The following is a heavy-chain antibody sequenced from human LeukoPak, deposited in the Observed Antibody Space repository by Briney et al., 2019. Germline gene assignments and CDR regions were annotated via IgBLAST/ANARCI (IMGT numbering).Heavy chain of an antibody. CDR2: MNPNSSNT. J-gene: IGHJ4*02. CDR1: GSTFTSYD. CDR3: ARGRYDYVWGSYPY. D-gene: IGHD3-16*01. V-gene: IGHV1-8*01. Sequence: GSSVKLSCKSAGSTFTSYDINWERQATGQGLEWKGWMNPNSSNTGYAQKFQGRVTMTRNTSISTAYMELSSLRSEDTAVYYCARGRYDYVWGSYPYWGQGTLVTVSS.